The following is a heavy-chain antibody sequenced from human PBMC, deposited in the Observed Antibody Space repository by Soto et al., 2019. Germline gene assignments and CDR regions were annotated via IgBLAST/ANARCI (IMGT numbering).Heavy chain of an antibody. D-gene: IGHD2-2*01. V-gene: IGHV3-7*03. CDR1: GFTFSSYW. Sequence: VQLVESGGGLVQPGGSLRLSCAASGFTFSSYWMSWVRQAPGKGLEWVANIKQDGSEKYYVDSVKGRFTISRDNAKNSLYLQMNSLRAEDTAVYYCAGACGSTSCYYDYWGQGTLVTVSS. CDR3: AGACGSTSCYYDY. J-gene: IGHJ4*02. CDR2: IKQDGSEK.